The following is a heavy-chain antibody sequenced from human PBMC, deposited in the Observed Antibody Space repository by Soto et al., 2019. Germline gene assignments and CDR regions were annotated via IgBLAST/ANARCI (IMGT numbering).Heavy chain of an antibody. CDR1: GGSFSGYY. J-gene: IGHJ5*02. CDR2: INHSGST. D-gene: IGHD3-3*01. Sequence: SETLSLTCAVYGGSFSGYYWSWIRQPPGKGLEWIGEINHSGSTNYNPSLKSRVTISVDTSKNQCSLKLSSVTAADTAVYYWARAPLLRFLEWSQFHWFDPWGQGTLVTVSS. CDR3: ARAPLLRFLEWSQFHWFDP. V-gene: IGHV4-34*01.